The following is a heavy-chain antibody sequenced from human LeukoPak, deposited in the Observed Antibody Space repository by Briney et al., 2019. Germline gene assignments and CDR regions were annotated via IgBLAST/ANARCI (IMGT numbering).Heavy chain of an antibody. CDR2: FHYSGST. D-gene: IGHD3-10*01. V-gene: IGHV4-39*07. CDR1: GDSISSNIYY. J-gene: IGHJ5*02. Sequence: SETLSLTCTVSGDSISSNIYYWAWIRQPPGKGLEWIGSFHYSGSTYYNPSLKSRVTISVDTSNNQLSLRLISMTAADTAVYYCARKIHGSGSYVWSRSRWFDPWGQGTLVTVSS. CDR3: ARKIHGSGSYVWSRSRWFDP.